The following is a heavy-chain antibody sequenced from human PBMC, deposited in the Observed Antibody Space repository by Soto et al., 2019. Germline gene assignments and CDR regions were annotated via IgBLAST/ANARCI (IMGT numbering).Heavy chain of an antibody. Sequence: QVQLVQSAAEVKKPGASVKVSCTASGNTFSNHGITWVRQAPGQGLEWMGWIRPLNGKTNYAQEFQGRITMTTDTXTXXVCMALRGLRSDDTAMYYCARDSNRDGYIYWFFDLWGRGTLVTVSS. CDR1: GNTFSNHG. J-gene: IGHJ2*01. V-gene: IGHV1-18*01. CDR3: ARDSNRDGYIYWFFDL. CDR2: IRPLNGKT. D-gene: IGHD5-12*01.